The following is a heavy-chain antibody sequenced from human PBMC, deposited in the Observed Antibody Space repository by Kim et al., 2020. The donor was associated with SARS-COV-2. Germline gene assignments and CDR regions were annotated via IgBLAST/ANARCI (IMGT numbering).Heavy chain of an antibody. CDR2: IWYDGSNK. J-gene: IGHJ4*02. V-gene: IGHV3-33*01. CDR1: GFTFSSYA. D-gene: IGHD3-22*01. CDR3: TTSSYDSSGYYYEG. Sequence: GGSLRLSCAASGFTFSSYAMHWVRQAPGKGLEWVVVIWYDGSNKYYADSVKGRFTISRDNSKNTLYLQMNSLRAEDTAVYYCTTSSYDSSGYYYEGWGQGTLVTVSS.